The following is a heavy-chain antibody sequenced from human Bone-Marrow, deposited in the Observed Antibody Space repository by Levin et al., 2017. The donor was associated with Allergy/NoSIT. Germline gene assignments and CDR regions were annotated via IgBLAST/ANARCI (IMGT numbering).Heavy chain of an antibody. CDR2: ISYDGSNK. D-gene: IGHD1-26*01. J-gene: IGHJ5*02. CDR3: ARDPIWKGPVSGSYRRGWFDP. CDR1: GFTFSSYA. Sequence: GGSLRLSCAASGFTFSSYAMHWVRQAPGKGLEWVAVISYDGSNKYYADSVKGRFTISRDNSKNTLYLQMNSLRAEDTAVYYCARDPIWKGPVSGSYRRGWFDPWGQGTLVTVSS. V-gene: IGHV3-30*04.